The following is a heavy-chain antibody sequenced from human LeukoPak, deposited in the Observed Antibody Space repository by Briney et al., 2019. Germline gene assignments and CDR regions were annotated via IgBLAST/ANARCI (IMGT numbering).Heavy chain of an antibody. CDR2: IYYTGST. J-gene: IGHJ1*01. D-gene: IGHD1-1*01. V-gene: IGHV4-39*07. Sequence: SETLSLTCTVSGDSIAISTYYWGWVRQPPGKGLEWIGTIYYTGSTYYNPSPKSRVAISVDTSRNQFSLKLNSVTAADTAVYYCARTVRGVSRGWNSATTGTFQDWGQGTLVAVSS. CDR3: ARTVRGVSRGWNSATTGTFQD. CDR1: GDSIAISTYY.